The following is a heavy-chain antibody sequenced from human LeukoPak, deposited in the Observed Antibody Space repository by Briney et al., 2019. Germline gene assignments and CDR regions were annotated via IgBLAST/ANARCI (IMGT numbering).Heavy chain of an antibody. CDR1: GGTLTSYA. V-gene: IGHV1-69*05. CDR2: NIPIFGTA. CDR3: ARSYRPYCSSTSCYYFDY. J-gene: IGHJ4*02. Sequence: SVKVSCKASGGTLTSYAISWVRQAPGQGLEWMGGNIPIFGTANYAQKFQGRVTITTDESTSTAYMELSSLRSEDTAVYYCARSYRPYCSSTSCYYFDYWGQGTLVTVSS. D-gene: IGHD2-2*01.